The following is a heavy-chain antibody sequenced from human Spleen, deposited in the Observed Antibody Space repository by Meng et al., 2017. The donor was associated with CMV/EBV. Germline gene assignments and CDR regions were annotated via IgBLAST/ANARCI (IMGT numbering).Heavy chain of an antibody. Sequence: LSLTCAASGFTFSGYAMHWVRQASGKGLEWVARIRSKANSFATVYSASVRGRFIISRDDSKNTAYLQMNRLRTEDTAIYYCTRAYDFWSGYYTGGVDYWGQGTLVTVSS. D-gene: IGHD3-3*01. V-gene: IGHV3-73*01. CDR1: GFTFSGYA. J-gene: IGHJ4*02. CDR3: TRAYDFWSGYYTGGVDY. CDR2: IRSKANSFAT.